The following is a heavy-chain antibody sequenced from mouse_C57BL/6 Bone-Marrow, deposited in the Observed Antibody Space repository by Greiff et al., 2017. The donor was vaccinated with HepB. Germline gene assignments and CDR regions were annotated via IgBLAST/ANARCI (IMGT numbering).Heavy chain of an antibody. V-gene: IGHV10-3*01. D-gene: IGHD1-1*01. J-gene: IGHJ4*01. CDR3: VRGRGYYGVFYAMDY. CDR2: IRSKSSNYAT. Sequence: DAGGGLVQPKGSLKLSCAASGFTFNTYAMHWVRQAPGKGLEWVARIRSKSSNYATYYADSVKDRFTISRDDSQSMLYLQMNNLKTEDTAMYYCVRGRGYYGVFYAMDYWGQGTSVTVSS. CDR1: GFTFNTYA.